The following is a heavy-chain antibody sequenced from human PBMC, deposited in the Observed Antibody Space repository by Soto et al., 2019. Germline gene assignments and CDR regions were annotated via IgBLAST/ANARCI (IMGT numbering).Heavy chain of an antibody. CDR3: AGDRSNSPDYFDY. V-gene: IGHV4-30-4*01. J-gene: IGHJ4*02. Sequence: QVQLQESGPGLVRPSQTLSLTCTVSGGSISRDDYYWTWIRQPPGRGLAWIGYIYYSAKTKYSPSLESRITISIDTSKNHFSRRLSSVSAADTAVYYCAGDRSNSPDYFDYWGQGTLVTVSS. D-gene: IGHD6-6*01. CDR2: IYYSAKT. CDR1: GGSISRDDYY.